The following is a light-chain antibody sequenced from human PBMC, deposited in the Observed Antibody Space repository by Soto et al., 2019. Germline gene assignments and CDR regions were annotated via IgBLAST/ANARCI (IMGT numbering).Light chain of an antibody. V-gene: IGKV3-11*01. CDR1: QSVSSY. Sequence: IVLTQSPATLSVSQGEPATLSCRASQSVSSYVACCQQKPVQAPRRPIYDASDRATGSPARFSGSGSGTDFTLSISSLVPEDCVVYYGQQRNNCPVCNFSQETKLEIK. CDR3: QQRNNCPVCN. J-gene: IGKJ2*04. CDR2: DAS.